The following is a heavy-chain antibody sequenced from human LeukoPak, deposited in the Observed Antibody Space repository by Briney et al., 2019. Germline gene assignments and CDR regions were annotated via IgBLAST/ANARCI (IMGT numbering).Heavy chain of an antibody. V-gene: IGHV1-2*02. D-gene: IGHD6-13*01. CDR1: GYTFTGYY. CDR3: ARVISSSLGLYYFDY. CDR2: INPNSGGT. J-gene: IGHJ4*02. Sequence: GASVKVSCKASGYTFTGYYIHWVRQAPGQGLEWMGWINPNSGGTNYAQKFQGRVTMTRDTSISTAYMELSRLRSDDTAVYYCARVISSSLGLYYFDYWGQGTLVTVSS.